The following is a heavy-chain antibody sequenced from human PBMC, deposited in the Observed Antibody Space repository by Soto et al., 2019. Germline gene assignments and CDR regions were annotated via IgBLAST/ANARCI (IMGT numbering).Heavy chain of an antibody. CDR3: AREGFCSSTSCYALYYYYYGRDV. J-gene: IGHJ6*04. Sequence: GASVKVSCKASGGTFSSYAISWVRQAPGQGLEWMGGIIPIFGTANYAQKFQGRVTITADESTSTAYMELSSLRSEDTAVYYCAREGFCSSTSCYALYYYYYGRDVGGKGTTVTVS. V-gene: IGHV1-69*13. D-gene: IGHD2-2*01. CDR1: GGTFSSYA. CDR2: IIPIFGTA.